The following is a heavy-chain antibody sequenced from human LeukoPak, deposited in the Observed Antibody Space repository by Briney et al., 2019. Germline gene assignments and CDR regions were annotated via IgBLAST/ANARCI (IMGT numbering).Heavy chain of an antibody. CDR2: ISSSSSYI. CDR3: ARKSEWLASDAFDI. Sequence: PGGSLRLSCAASGFAFSSYTMNWVRQAPGKGLEWVSSISSSSSYIYYADSVKGRFTISRDNAKNSLYLQMNSLRAEDTAVYYCARKSEWLASDAFDIWGQGTMVTVSS. CDR1: GFAFSSYT. V-gene: IGHV3-21*01. J-gene: IGHJ3*02. D-gene: IGHD6-19*01.